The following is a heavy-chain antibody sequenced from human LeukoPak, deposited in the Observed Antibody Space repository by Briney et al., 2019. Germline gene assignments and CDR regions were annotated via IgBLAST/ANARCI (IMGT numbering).Heavy chain of an antibody. Sequence: GGSLRLSCAASGFTFSSYSMNWVRQAPGKGMEWVSSISSSSIYLYFADSVKPPFPISRDNAKNSLYLQMNSLTAEDTAVYYCARAVTRYYYYMDVWGKGTTVTVSS. CDR2: ISSSSIYL. J-gene: IGHJ6*03. CDR1: GFTFSSYS. D-gene: IGHD4-23*01. V-gene: IGHV3-21*01. CDR3: ARAVTRYYYYMDV.